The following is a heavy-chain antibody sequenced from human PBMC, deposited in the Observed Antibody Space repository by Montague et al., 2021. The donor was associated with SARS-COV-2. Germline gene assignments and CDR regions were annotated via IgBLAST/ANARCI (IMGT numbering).Heavy chain of an antibody. CDR1: GGSFSGYY. CDR3: ARARQDVVVPALGIGAYYYYYYMDV. V-gene: IGHV4-34*01. Sequence: SETLSLTCAVYGGSFSGYYWSWIRQPPGKGLEWIGEINHSGSNNXXPSLKSRVTISVDTSKNQFSLKLSSVTAADTAVYYCARARQDVVVPALGIGAYYYYYYMDVWGKGTTVTVSS. D-gene: IGHD2-2*01. CDR2: INHSGSN. J-gene: IGHJ6*03.